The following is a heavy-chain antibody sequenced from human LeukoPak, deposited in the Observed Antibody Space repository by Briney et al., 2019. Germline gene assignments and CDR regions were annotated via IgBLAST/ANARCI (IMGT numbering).Heavy chain of an antibody. CDR3: ARGYSSGWSNWFDP. D-gene: IGHD6-19*01. V-gene: IGHV3-30*19. J-gene: IGHJ5*02. Sequence: GGSLRLSCAASGFTFSSYGMHWVRQAPGKGLEWVAIISYDGDNKYYEDSVKGRFTISRDNSKNTLYLQMNSLRAEDTALYYCARGYSSGWSNWFDPWGQGTLVTVSS. CDR1: GFTFSSYG. CDR2: ISYDGDNK.